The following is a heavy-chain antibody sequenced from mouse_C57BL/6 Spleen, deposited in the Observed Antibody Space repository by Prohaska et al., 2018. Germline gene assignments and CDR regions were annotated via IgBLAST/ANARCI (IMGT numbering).Heavy chain of an antibody. J-gene: IGHJ3*01. CDR3: TTGDYGFAY. D-gene: IGHD2-4*01. CDR1: GFNIKDDY. V-gene: IGHV14-4*01. Sequence: RPGASVKLSCTASGFNIKDDYMHWVKQRPEQGLEWIGWIDPENGDTEYASKFQGKATITADTSSNTAYLQRSSLTSEDTAVYYCTTGDYGFAYWGQGTLVTVSA. CDR2: IDPENGDT.